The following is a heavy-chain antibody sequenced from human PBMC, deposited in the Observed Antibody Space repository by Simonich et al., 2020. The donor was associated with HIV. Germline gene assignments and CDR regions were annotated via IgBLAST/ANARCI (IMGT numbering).Heavy chain of an antibody. CDR2: IYWDDDK. J-gene: IGHJ4*02. D-gene: IGHD3-10*01. CDR3: AHSPGGGSGSYYNYFDY. Sequence: QITLKESGPTLVKPTQTLTLTCTFSGFSLSTSGVGVGWIRQPPGKALEWLALIYWDDDKRYSPSLKSSLTITKDTSKNQVVLTMTNMDPVDTATYYCAHSPGGGSGSYYNYFDYWGQGTLVTVSS. V-gene: IGHV2-5*02. CDR1: GFSLSTSGVG.